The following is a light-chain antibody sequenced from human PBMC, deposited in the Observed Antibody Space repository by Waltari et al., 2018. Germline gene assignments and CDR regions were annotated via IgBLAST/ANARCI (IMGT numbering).Light chain of an antibody. V-gene: IGLV1-47*01. CDR3: ATWDGSLTAWV. CDR2: RNN. Sequence: QSVLTQPPSASGTPGLRVTISCSGSTSNIGRHDVYWYQQFPGTAPKLLVYRNNERPSGVPDRISGSKSGTSASLAISGLRSEDDADYYCATWDGSLTAWVFGGGTKVTVL. J-gene: IGLJ3*02. CDR1: TSNIGRHD.